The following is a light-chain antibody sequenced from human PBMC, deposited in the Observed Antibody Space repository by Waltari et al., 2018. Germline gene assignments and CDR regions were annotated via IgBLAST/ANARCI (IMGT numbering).Light chain of an antibody. J-gene: IGKJ3*01. CDR1: QSLLYRSNNKNN. CDR2: WAS. V-gene: IGKV4-1*01. Sequence: DIVMTQSPDSLAVSLGERATLNCKSSQSLLYRSNNKNNLAWYQQKPGQPPKLLIYWASTRESGVPDRFSGSGSGTDFTLTISSLQAEDVAVYYCQQYYTSPCTFGPGTKVDIK. CDR3: QQYYTSPCT.